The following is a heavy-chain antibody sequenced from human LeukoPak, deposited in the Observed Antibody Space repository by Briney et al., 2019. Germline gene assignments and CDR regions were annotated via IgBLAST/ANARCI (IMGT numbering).Heavy chain of an antibody. CDR1: VGSISSGCYY. J-gene: IGHJ5*02. Sequence: SETLSLTCTVSVGSISSGCYYWSWIRQHPGKGLEWIGYIYYSGSTYYNPSLKSRVTISVDTSKNQFSLKLSSVTAADTAVYYCARGAPYSSSGYNWFDPWGQGTLVTVSS. CDR3: ARGAPYSSSGYNWFDP. CDR2: IYYSGST. V-gene: IGHV4-31*03. D-gene: IGHD6-13*01.